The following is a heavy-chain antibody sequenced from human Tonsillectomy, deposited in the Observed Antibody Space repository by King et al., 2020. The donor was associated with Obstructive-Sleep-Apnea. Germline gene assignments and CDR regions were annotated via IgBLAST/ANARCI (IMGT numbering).Heavy chain of an antibody. V-gene: IGHV4-59*08. CDR3: ARHRGVEDYGGYGDYFDY. CDR1: GGSISNYY. D-gene: IGHD5-12*01. CDR2: MYYSGNT. Sequence: VQLQESGPGLVKPSETLSLTCTVSGGSISNYYWSWIRQPPGKGLEWIGYMYYSGNTNFNPSLKSLVTISADTSKIQISLRLSSVTAADTAAYYCARHRGVEDYGGYGDYFDYWGQGTLVTVSS. J-gene: IGHJ4*02.